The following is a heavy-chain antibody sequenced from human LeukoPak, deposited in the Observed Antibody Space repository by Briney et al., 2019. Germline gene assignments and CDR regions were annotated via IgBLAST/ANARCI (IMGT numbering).Heavy chain of an antibody. D-gene: IGHD3-9*01. CDR3: ARDGDLGPHYVIVTRGYFDY. CDR1: GYTFTNYF. Sequence: ASVNVSCKASGYTFTNYFIHWVRQAPGQGLEWMGIINPSLGITNYAEKFQGRVTLTRDMPTSTVYMEVSSLRSEDTAVYYCARDGDLGPHYVIVTRGYFDYWGQGTLVTVSS. J-gene: IGHJ4*02. CDR2: INPSLGIT. V-gene: IGHV1-46*01.